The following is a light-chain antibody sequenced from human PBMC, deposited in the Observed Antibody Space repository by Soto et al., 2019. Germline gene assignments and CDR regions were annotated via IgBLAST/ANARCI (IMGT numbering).Light chain of an antibody. J-gene: IGKJ2*01. CDR3: QQYNSYTYT. CDR1: QSISSW. CDR2: DSY. Sequence: DIQMTQSPSTLSASVGDRVTITCRASQSISSWLAWYQQKPVKAPKLLIYDSYSLESGVPSRFSGSGSGTEFTLTISSLQPDDFATYYCQQYNSYTYTFGQGTKLEIK. V-gene: IGKV1-5*01.